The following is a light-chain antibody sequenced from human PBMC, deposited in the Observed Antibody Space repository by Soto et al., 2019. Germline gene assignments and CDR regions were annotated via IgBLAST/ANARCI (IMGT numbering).Light chain of an antibody. V-gene: IGKV1-5*03. Sequence: DIQMTQSPSTLSASVGDGVTITCRASQSIGSGLAWYQQRPGKAPKLLIYKATNLQEGVPSRFSGSGSGTDFSLTISSLQPVDSATYYCQQYNDFQYTFGLGTKLEI. J-gene: IGKJ2*01. CDR2: KAT. CDR1: QSIGSG. CDR3: QQYNDFQYT.